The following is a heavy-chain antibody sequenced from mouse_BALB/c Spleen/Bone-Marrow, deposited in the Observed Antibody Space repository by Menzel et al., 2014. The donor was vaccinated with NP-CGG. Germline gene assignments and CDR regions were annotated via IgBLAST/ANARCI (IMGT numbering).Heavy chain of an antibody. CDR1: GFNIKDTY. CDR2: IDPANGNT. J-gene: IGHJ2*01. Sequence: EVKLMESGAELVKPGASVKLSCTASGFNIKDTYMHLVKQRPEQGLEWIGRIDPANGNTKYDPKFQGKATITADTSSNTAYLQLSSLTSEDTAVYYCARYYYGYYFDYWGQGTTLTVSS. V-gene: IGHV14-3*02. CDR3: ARYYYGYYFDY. D-gene: IGHD1-1*01.